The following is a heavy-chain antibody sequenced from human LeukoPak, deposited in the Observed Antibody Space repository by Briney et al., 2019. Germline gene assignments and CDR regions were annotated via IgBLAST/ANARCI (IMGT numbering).Heavy chain of an antibody. CDR3: AREEYYYDSSGYY. CDR1: GFTFSSYW. V-gene: IGHV3-74*01. J-gene: IGHJ4*02. CDR2: INSGGSST. Sequence: GGSLSLSCAASGFTFSSYWMHWVRQAPGKGLVWVSRINSGGSSTNYPDSVKGRFTISRDNAKNTLYLQMNSLRAEDTAVYYCAREEYYYDSSGYYWGQGTLVTVSS. D-gene: IGHD3-22*01.